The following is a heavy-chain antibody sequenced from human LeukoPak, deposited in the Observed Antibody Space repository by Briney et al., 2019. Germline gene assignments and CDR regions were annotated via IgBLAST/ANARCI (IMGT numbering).Heavy chain of an antibody. CDR3: ARVPGSSWGGDCYFDY. V-gene: IGHV4-61*02. CDR1: GGSISRSSYY. Sequence: SQTLSLTCTVSGGSISRSSYYWSWIRQSAGKGLEWIGRIYTSGSTNYNPSLKSRVTISVDKSKNQFSLKLSSVTAADTAVYCCARVPGSSWGGDCYFDYWGQGTQVTVSS. CDR2: IYTSGST. J-gene: IGHJ4*02. D-gene: IGHD2-21*02.